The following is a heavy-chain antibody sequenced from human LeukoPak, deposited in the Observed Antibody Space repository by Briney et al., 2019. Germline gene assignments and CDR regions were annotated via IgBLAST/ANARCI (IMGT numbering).Heavy chain of an antibody. J-gene: IGHJ4*02. CDR2: INPSGGST. D-gene: IGHD2-15*01. V-gene: IGHV1-46*01. CDR3: ARDNVGYREDLYCGGGSCYSAVDY. Sequence: GASVKVSCKASGYTFTSYYMHWVRQAPGQGLEWMGIINPSGGSTSYAQKFQGRVTMTRDTSTSTVYMELSSLRSEDTAVYYCARDNVGYREDLYCGGGSCYSAVDYWGQGTLVTVSS. CDR1: GYTFTSYY.